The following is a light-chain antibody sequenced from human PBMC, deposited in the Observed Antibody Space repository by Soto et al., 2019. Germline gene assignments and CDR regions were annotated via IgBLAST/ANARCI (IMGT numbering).Light chain of an antibody. V-gene: IGKV3-11*01. CDR1: QSVSRY. Sequence: EIVLTQSPATLSLSPGERATLSCRASQSVSRYLAWYQQRPGQAPRLLIYDASNRATGIPARFSGSGSETDFTLTISSLEPEDFAVYYCQQRRNWPTFGQGTKVDIK. J-gene: IGKJ1*01. CDR2: DAS. CDR3: QQRRNWPT.